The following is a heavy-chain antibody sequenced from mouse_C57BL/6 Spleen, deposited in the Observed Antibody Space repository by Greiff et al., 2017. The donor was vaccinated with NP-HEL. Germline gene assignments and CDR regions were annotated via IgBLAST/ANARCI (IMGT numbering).Heavy chain of an antibody. CDR2: INPNNGGT. CDR1: GYTFTDSH. J-gene: IGHJ3*01. CDR3: ARAVYDGLAY. D-gene: IGHD2-3*01. Sequence: EVQLQQSGPELVKPGASVKIPCKASGYTFTDSHLDWVKQSHGKSLEWIGDINPNNGGTIYNQKFKGKATLTVDKSSSTAYMELRSLTSEDTAVYYCARAVYDGLAYWGQGTLVTVSA. V-gene: IGHV1-18*01.